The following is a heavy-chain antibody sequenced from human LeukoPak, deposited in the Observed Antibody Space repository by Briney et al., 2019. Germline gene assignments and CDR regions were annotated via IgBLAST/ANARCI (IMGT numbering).Heavy chain of an antibody. CDR1: GSSISSYY. Sequence: PSETLSLTCTVSGSSISSYYWSWIRQPPGKGLEWIGYIYYSGSTNYNPSLKGRVTISVDTSKNQFSLKLSSVTAADTAVYYCARVPYYYDSSGYPEGHWYFDLWGRGTLVTVSS. D-gene: IGHD3-22*01. J-gene: IGHJ2*01. V-gene: IGHV4-59*01. CDR3: ARVPYYYDSSGYPEGHWYFDL. CDR2: IYYSGST.